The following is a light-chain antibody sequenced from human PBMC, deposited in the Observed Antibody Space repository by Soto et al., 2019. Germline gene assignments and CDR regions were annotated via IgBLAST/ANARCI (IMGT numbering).Light chain of an antibody. CDR3: QQYVSSPRM. Sequence: EIVLTQSPGTLSLSPGEEATLSCRASQTVNTNYLAWYQQKAGQAPRLLIYGTSSRATGIPDRFSGSGSGTDFTLTISILEPEDFAVYYCQQYVSSPRMFGQGTKVEIK. J-gene: IGKJ1*01. V-gene: IGKV3-20*01. CDR1: QTVNTNY. CDR2: GTS.